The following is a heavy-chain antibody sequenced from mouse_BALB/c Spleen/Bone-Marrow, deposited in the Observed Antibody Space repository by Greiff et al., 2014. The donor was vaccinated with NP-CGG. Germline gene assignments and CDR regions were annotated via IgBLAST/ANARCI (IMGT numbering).Heavy chain of an antibody. V-gene: IGHV2-9*02. D-gene: IGHD2-3*01. Sequence: VKLVESGPGLVAPSQSLSITCTVSGFSLTSYGVHWVRQPPGKGLEWLGVIWAGGSTNYNSALMSRLSISKDNSKGQVFLKMNSLQTGDTAMYYCARVYLWYFDVWGAGTTVTVSS. CDR1: GFSLTSYG. CDR3: ARVYLWYFDV. CDR2: IWAGGST. J-gene: IGHJ1*01.